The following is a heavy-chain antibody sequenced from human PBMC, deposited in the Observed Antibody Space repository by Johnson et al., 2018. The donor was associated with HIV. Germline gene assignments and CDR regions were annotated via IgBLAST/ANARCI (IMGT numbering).Heavy chain of an antibody. CDR1: GFTFSSYG. J-gene: IGHJ3*02. CDR3: AKEKAARRLGGDAFDI. Sequence: QVQLVESGGGVVQPGGSLRLSCAASGFTFSSYGMHWVRQAPGKGLEWVAFIRYDGSKKYYADSVKGRFTISRDNSKNTLYLQMNSLRAEDTAVYYCAKEKAARRLGGDAFDIWGQGTMVTVSS. V-gene: IGHV3-30*02. D-gene: IGHD6-6*01. CDR2: IRYDGSKK.